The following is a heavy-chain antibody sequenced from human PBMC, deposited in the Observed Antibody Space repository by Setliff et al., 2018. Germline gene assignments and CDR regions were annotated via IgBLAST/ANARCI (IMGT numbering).Heavy chain of an antibody. D-gene: IGHD3-3*01. V-gene: IGHV4-59*08. CDR3: VRMSGFLYMDV. Sequence: SETLSLTCSVSGGAVSGDYWTWIRQPPGKGLEYIGYINYSGTTNYSPSLKSRVTISLDTSKNQFSLKLSSVTAADTAVYYCVRMSGFLYMDVWGKGTTVTVSS. CDR1: GGAVSGDY. CDR2: INYSGTT. J-gene: IGHJ6*03.